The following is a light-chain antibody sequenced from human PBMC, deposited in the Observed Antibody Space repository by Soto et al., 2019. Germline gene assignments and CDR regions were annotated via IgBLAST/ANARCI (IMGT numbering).Light chain of an antibody. Sequence: DIQMTQSPSTLSASVGDRVTITCRASQRISSWLAWYQQKPGKAPKLLIYDASSLESGGPSRFSGSGSGTEFTLTISSLQPDDFATYYCQQYSSYSPWTFGQGTKVEIK. CDR3: QQYSSYSPWT. J-gene: IGKJ1*01. CDR2: DAS. CDR1: QRISSW. V-gene: IGKV1-5*01.